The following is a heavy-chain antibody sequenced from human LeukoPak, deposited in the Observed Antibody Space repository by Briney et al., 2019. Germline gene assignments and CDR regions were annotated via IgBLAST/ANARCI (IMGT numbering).Heavy chain of an antibody. CDR3: ARGSSSAPGDY. CDR1: GYTFTGYY. CDR2: INLNSGGT. D-gene: IGHD6-13*01. V-gene: IGHV1-2*06. Sequence: ASVKVSCKASGYTFTGYYMHWVRQAPGQGLEWMGRINLNSGGTNYAQKFQGRVTMTRDTSISTAYMELSRLRSDDTAAYYCARGSSSAPGDYWGQGTLVTVSS. J-gene: IGHJ4*02.